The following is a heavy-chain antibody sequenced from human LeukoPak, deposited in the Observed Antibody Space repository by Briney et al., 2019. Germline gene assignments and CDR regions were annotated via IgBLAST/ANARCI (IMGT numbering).Heavy chain of an antibody. D-gene: IGHD3-10*01. CDR3: ASRVLLWFGEGGDY. Sequence: SETLSLTCAVSGGSISSGGYSWSWIRQPPGKGLEWIGYIYHSGSTYYNPSLKSRVTISVDRSKNQFSLKLSSVTAEDTAVYYCASRVLLWFGEGGDYWGQGTLVTVSS. CDR2: IYHSGST. V-gene: IGHV4-30-2*01. CDR1: GGSISSGGYS. J-gene: IGHJ4*02.